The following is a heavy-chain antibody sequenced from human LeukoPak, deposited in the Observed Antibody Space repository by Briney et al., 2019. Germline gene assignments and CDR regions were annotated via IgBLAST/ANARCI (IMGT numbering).Heavy chain of an antibody. D-gene: IGHD3-22*01. CDR1: GYTFTSYG. V-gene: IGHV1-18*01. CDR2: ISAYNGNT. CDR3: ARESEIYYYDSSGYYYGDFDY. Sequence: ASVKVSCKASGYTFTSYGISRVRQAPGQGLEWMGWISAYNGNTNYAQKLQGRVTMTTDTSTSTAYMELRSLRSDDTAVYYCARESEIYYYDSSGYYYGDFDYWGQGTLVTVSS. J-gene: IGHJ4*02.